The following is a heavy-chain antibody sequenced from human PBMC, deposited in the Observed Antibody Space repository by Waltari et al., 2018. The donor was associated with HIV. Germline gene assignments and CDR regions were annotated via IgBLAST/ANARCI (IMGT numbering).Heavy chain of an antibody. CDR3: ARVSREMATIKYFQH. CDR1: GGSISSSSYY. V-gene: IGHV4-39*07. Sequence: QLQLQESGPGLVKPSETLSLTCTVPGGSISSSSYYWGWIRQPPGKGLEWIGSIYYSGSTDSNPSLKSRVTISVDTSKNQFSLKLSSVTAADTAVYYCARVSREMATIKYFQHWGQGTLVTVSS. J-gene: IGHJ1*01. D-gene: IGHD5-12*01. CDR2: IYYSGST.